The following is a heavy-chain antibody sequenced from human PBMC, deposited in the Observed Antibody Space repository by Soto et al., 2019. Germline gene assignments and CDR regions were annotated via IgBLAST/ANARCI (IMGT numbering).Heavy chain of an antibody. CDR2: IDPSDSDT. D-gene: IGHD5-12*01. CDR3: ARQYVSVPTIPMLSYDF. CDR1: GYSFTSYW. J-gene: IGHJ4*02. V-gene: IGHV5-51*01. Sequence: GESLKISCKGSGYSFTSYWISWVRQMPGKGLEWMGRIDPSDSDTRYSPSFQGQVTISVDKSISTAYLQWSSLKASDTAIYYCARQYVSVPTIPMLSYDFWGQGTLVTVSS.